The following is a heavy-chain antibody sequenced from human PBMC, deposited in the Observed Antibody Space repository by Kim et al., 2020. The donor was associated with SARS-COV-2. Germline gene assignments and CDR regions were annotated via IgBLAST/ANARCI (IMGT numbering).Heavy chain of an antibody. CDR3: SRRLYRGSFLTAWGS. J-gene: IGHJ5*02. Sequence: SETLSLTCTVSGGSSSSYYWSWIRQPPGKGLEWIGYISYSGSTNYNPSLKSRITISVDTSKTQFCLRLSSLTAADTPVYYCSRRLYRGSFLTAWGSWGQG. CDR1: GGSSSSYY. CDR2: ISYSGST. V-gene: IGHV4-59*08. D-gene: IGHD1-26*01.